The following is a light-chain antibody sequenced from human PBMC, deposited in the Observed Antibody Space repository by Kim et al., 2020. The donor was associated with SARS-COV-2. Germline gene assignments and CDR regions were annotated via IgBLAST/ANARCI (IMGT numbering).Light chain of an antibody. CDR2: TIS. J-gene: IGKJ5*01. V-gene: IGKV1-5*03. CDR1: QRINNW. CDR3: QQYNAYPIT. Sequence: ASGGDRVGITYRARQRINNWLAWFQQKPGKAPKVLIYTISTLESGVPSRFSGSGSGTEFTLTISNLQPDDFATYYCQQYNAYPITFGQGTRLEIK.